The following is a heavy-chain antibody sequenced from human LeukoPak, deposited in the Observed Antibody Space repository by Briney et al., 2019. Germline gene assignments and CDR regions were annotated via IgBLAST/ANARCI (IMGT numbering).Heavy chain of an antibody. Sequence: ASVKVSCKASGGTFSSYAISWVRQAPGQGLEWMGGIIPIFGTANYAQKFQGRVTITADKSTSTAYMELSSLRSEDTAVYYCARSRLAVVASYYYYYYMDVWGKGTTVTVSS. D-gene: IGHD2-15*01. J-gene: IGHJ6*03. CDR3: ARSRLAVVASYYYYYYMDV. CDR2: IIPIFGTA. V-gene: IGHV1-69*06. CDR1: GGTFSSYA.